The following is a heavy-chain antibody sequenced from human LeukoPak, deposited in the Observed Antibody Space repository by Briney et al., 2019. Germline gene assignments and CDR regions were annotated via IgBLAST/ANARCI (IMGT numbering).Heavy chain of an antibody. CDR3: ASELITSNRQNYFDY. J-gene: IGHJ4*02. CDR2: IIPILGIA. CDR1: GGTFSSYA. V-gene: IGHV1-69*04. D-gene: IGHD1-14*01. Sequence: ASVKVSCKASGGTFSSYAISWVRQAPGQGLEWMGRIIPILGIANYAQKFQGRVTITADKSTSTAYMELSSLGSEDTAVYYCASELITSNRQNYFDYWGQGTLVTVSS.